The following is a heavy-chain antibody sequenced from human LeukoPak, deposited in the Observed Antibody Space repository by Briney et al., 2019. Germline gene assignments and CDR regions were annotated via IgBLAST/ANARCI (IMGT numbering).Heavy chain of an antibody. Sequence: SVKISCKASGGTFSSYAISWVRQAPGQGLEWMGGIIPIFGTANYAQKFQGRVTITTDESTSTAYMELSTLRSDDTAVYYCARERPPGDSSNWFLEGYFDIWGQGTLVTVSS. CDR1: GGTFSSYA. V-gene: IGHV1-69*05. CDR3: ARERPPGDSSNWFLEGYFDI. CDR2: IIPIFGTA. D-gene: IGHD6-13*01. J-gene: IGHJ4*02.